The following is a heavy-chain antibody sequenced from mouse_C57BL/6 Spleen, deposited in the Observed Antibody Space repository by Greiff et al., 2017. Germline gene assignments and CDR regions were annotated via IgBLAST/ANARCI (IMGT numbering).Heavy chain of an antibody. D-gene: IGHD1-1*01. CDR2: IFPGSGST. Sequence: VHLVESGPELVKPGASVKISCKASGYTFTDYYINWVKQRPGQGLEWIGWIFPGSGSTYYNEKFKGKATLTVDKSYSTAYMLLSSLTSEDSAVYFCARPYYYGSSSYAMDYWGQGTAVTVSS. J-gene: IGHJ4*01. CDR1: GYTFTDYY. CDR3: ARPYYYGSSSYAMDY. V-gene: IGHV1-75*01.